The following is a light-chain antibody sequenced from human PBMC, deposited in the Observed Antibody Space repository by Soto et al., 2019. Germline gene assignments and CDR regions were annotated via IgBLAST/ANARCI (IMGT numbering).Light chain of an antibody. CDR2: SAS. V-gene: IGKV1-39*01. J-gene: IGKJ1*01. Sequence: DIQMTQSPSSLSASVGDRVTITCRASQSIDTYLQWYQQKPGKAPNLLIFSASTLQSGVPSRFSGGGSGTHFSLTVSSLQLEEFATYYCQQSSSSPRAFGQGTKADIK. CDR1: QSIDTY. CDR3: QQSSSSPRA.